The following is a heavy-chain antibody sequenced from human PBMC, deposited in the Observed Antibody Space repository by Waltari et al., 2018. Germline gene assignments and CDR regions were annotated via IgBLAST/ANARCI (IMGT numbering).Heavy chain of an antibody. CDR2: INPNSGGT. D-gene: IGHD3-22*01. V-gene: IGHV1-2*06. J-gene: IGHJ4*02. CDR3: ARLTLHYYDSSGYYFDY. Sequence: QVQLVQSGAAVKKPGASVKVSCKASGYTFTGYYMHWVRQAPGQGLEWMGRINPNSGGTNYAQKFQGRVTMTRDTSISTAYMELSRLRSDDTAVYYCARLTLHYYDSSGYYFDYWGQGTLVTVSS. CDR1: GYTFTGYY.